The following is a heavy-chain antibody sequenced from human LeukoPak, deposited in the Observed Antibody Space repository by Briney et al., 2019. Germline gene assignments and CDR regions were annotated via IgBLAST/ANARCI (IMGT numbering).Heavy chain of an antibody. CDR3: ASTHPPGYCSGGSCYDRYYYGMDV. D-gene: IGHD2-15*01. J-gene: IGHJ6*02. Sequence: SETLSLTCTVSGGSISSYYWSWIRQPPGKGLEWIGYIYYSGSTNYNPSLKSRVTISVDTSKNQFSLKLSSVTAADTAVYYCASTHPPGYCSGGSCYDRYYYGMDVWGQGTTVIVSS. V-gene: IGHV4-59*08. CDR1: GGSISSYY. CDR2: IYYSGST.